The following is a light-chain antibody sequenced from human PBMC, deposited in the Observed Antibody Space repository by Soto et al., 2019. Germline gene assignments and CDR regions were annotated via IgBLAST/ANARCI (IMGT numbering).Light chain of an antibody. V-gene: IGLV1-40*01. CDR3: QSHDSSLSGWV. J-gene: IGLJ3*02. CDR2: GNS. Sequence: QSVLTQPPSVSGAPGQRVTISCTGCSSNIGAGYDVHWYQQLPGTAPKLLIYGNSNRPSGVPDRFSGSKSGTSASLAITGLKAEDEADYYCQSHDSSLSGWVFGGGTKLTVL. CDR1: SSNIGAGYD.